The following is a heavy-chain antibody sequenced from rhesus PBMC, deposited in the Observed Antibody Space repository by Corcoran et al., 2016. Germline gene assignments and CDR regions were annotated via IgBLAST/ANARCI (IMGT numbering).Heavy chain of an antibody. CDR2: IYGGSGST. CDR3: ARDRGSYFDY. Sequence: QVQLQESGPGLVKPSETLSLTCAVSGYSISSGYGWGWIRQPPGKGLEWIGQIYGGSGSTYYNPPRKSRVTVSKDTAKNQFSLKLSSVTAADTAVYYCARDRGSYFDYWGQGVLVTVSS. D-gene: IGHD3-16*01. CDR1: GYSISSGYG. V-gene: IGHV4-127*01. J-gene: IGHJ4*01.